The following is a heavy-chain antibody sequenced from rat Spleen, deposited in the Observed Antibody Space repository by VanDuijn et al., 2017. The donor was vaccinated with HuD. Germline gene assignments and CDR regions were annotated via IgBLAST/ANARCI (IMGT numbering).Heavy chain of an antibody. D-gene: IGHD1-2*01. J-gene: IGHJ2*01. V-gene: IGHV2-41*01. CDR3: AGGGGSYDY. CDR2: IWNTGGT. CDR1: GFSLTSYH. Sequence: QVQLKESGPGLVQPSQTLSLTCTVSGFSLTSYHVHWVRQPPGKGLEWMGVIWNTGGTRYNSALKTRLNISKDTAKSQVFLKMNSLQTEDTATYYCAGGGGSYDYWGQGVMVTVSS.